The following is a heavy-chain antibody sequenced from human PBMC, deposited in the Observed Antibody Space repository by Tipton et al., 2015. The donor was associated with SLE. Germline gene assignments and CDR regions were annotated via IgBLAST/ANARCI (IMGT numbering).Heavy chain of an antibody. D-gene: IGHD2-2*02. J-gene: IGHJ5*02. CDR3: ARGSSCSSTSCYTWFDP. V-gene: IGHV4-34*01. CDR2: INHSGST. Sequence: TLSLTCAVYGGSFSGYYWSWIRQPPGKGLEWIGEINHSGSTNYNPSLKSRVTISVDTSKNQFSLKLSSVTAADTAVYYCARGSSCSSTSCYTWFDPWGQGTLVTVSS. CDR1: GGSFSGYY.